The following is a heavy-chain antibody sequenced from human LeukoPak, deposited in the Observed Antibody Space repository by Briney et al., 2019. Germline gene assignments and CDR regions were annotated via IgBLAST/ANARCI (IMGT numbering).Heavy chain of an antibody. J-gene: IGHJ5*02. D-gene: IGHD2-2*01. CDR3: ARDLGYCSSTSCDLNWFDP. CDR2: INPNSGGT. Sequence: ASVKVSCKASGYTFTGYYMHWVRQAPGQGLEWMGWINPNSGGTNYAQKFQGRATMTRDTSISTAYMELSRLRSDDTAVYYCARDLGYCSSTSCDLNWFDPWGQGTLVTVSS. V-gene: IGHV1-2*02. CDR1: GYTFTGYY.